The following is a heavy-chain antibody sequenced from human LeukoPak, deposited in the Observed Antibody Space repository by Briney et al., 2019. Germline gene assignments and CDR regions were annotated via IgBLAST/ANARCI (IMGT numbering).Heavy chain of an antibody. CDR1: GFTVSSNY. V-gene: IGHV3-53*01. CDR3: ARGAYSSGWPPFGY. J-gene: IGHJ4*02. D-gene: IGHD6-19*01. Sequence: GGSLRLSCAASGFTVSSNYMSWVRQAPGKGLEWVSVIYSGGSTYYADSVKGRFTISRDNSKNTLYLQMNSLRAEDTAVYYCARGAYSSGWPPFGYWGQGTLVTVSS. CDR2: IYSGGST.